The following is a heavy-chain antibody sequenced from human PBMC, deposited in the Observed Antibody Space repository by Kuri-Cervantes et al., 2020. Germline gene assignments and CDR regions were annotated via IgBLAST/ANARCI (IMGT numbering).Heavy chain of an antibody. Sequence: GESLKISCAASGFTFSSYAMSWVRQAPGKGLEWVSAISGSGGSTYYADSVKGRFTISRDNSKNTLYLQMDSLRAEDTAVYYCARGALQWELLTGYFDYWGQGTLVTVSS. J-gene: IGHJ4*02. CDR1: GFTFSSYA. CDR3: ARGALQWELLTGYFDY. V-gene: IGHV3-23*01. CDR2: ISGSGGST. D-gene: IGHD1-26*01.